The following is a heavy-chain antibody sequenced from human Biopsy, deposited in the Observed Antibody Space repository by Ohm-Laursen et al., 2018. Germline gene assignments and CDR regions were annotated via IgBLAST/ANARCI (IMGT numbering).Heavy chain of an antibody. CDR2: IYYTGHT. CDR1: GGSIKSYY. J-gene: IGHJ4*02. V-gene: IGHV4-59*01. CDR3: ARLTGDPSY. Sequence: SETLSLTCTVSGGSIKSYYWNWIRQSPGKGLEWIGFIYYTGHTNYNPSLESRATISVDTSKNQFSLKVISVTAADTAVYYCARLTGDPSYWGQGILVTVSS. D-gene: IGHD7-27*01.